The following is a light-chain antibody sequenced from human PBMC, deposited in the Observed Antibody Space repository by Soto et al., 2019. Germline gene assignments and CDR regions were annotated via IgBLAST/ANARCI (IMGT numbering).Light chain of an antibody. CDR2: GAS. Sequence: EIVLTQSPCTLYFPPGARAILSCSASQRISSIYLAWYQQKHGQDPRLLIYGASSRATGIPDRFSGSGSGTDFTLTVSRLEPEDFAVYYCQQYGSSPWTFGQGTNV. V-gene: IGKV3-20*01. J-gene: IGKJ1*01. CDR3: QQYGSSPWT. CDR1: QRISSIY.